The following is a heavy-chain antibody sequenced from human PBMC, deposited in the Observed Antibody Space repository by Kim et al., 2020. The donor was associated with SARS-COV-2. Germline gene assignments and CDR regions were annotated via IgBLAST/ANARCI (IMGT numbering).Heavy chain of an antibody. Sequence: GGSLRLSCAASGFTFSNAWMSWVRQAPGKGLEWVGRIKSKTDGGTTDYAAPVKGRFTISRDDSKNTLYLQMNSLKTEDTAVYYCTTDFWPDYSNYPIKLRRYYYYGMDVWGQGTTVTVSS. J-gene: IGHJ6*02. CDR2: IKSKTDGGTT. D-gene: IGHD4-4*01. V-gene: IGHV3-15*01. CDR1: GFTFSNAW. CDR3: TTDFWPDYSNYPIKLRRYYYYGMDV.